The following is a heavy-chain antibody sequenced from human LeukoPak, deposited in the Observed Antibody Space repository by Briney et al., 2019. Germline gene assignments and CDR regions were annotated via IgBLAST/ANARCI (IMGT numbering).Heavy chain of an antibody. D-gene: IGHD3-10*01. CDR2: INLNSGNT. CDR1: GYTFTSYD. V-gene: IGHV1-8*01. J-gene: IGHJ4*02. CDR3: ARASGP. Sequence: GASVKVSCKASGYTFTSYDINWVREATGQGLEWMGWINLNSGNTGYAQKFQGRVNMPRTTSINTAYMELSSLRSEYTAVYYCARASGPWGQGTLVTVSS.